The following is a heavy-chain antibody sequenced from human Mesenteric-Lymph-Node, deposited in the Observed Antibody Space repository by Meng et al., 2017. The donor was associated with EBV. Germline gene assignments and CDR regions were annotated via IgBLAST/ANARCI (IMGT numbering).Heavy chain of an antibody. CDR3: ARAIAMISFGGALVAPFEF. V-gene: IGHV3-48*03. CDR2: ISSSGTSV. J-gene: IGHJ4*02. CDR1: GFSFSSSA. Sequence: EVQLLESGGGLVQPGGSLRLSCAASGFSFSSSAMSWVRQAPGKGLEWVSYISSSGTSVFYADSVKGRFTISRDNAKNSLYLQMNSLRADDTAVYYCARAIAMISFGGALVAPFEFWGLGTLVTVYS. D-gene: IGHD3-16*02.